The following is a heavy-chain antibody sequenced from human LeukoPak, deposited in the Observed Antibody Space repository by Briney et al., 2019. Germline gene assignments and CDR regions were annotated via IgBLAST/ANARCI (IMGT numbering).Heavy chain of an antibody. CDR3: ARGLRCRWLQSYFDY. CDR1: GYTFTSYD. CDR2: MNPNSGNT. V-gene: IGHV1-8*01. J-gene: IGHJ4*02. Sequence: ASVKVSCRASGYTFTSYDINWVRQATGQGLEWMGWMNPNSGNTGYAQKFQGRVTMTRNTSISTAYMELSSLRSEDTAVYYCARGLRCRWLQSYFDYWGQGTLVTVSS. D-gene: IGHD5-24*01.